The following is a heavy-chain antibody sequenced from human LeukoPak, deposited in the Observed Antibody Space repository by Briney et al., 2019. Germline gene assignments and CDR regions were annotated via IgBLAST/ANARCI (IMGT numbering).Heavy chain of an antibody. V-gene: IGHV4-34*01. CDR1: GGSFSGYY. J-gene: IGHJ4*02. D-gene: IGHD3-10*01. CDR3: ARAASVGMVRGETGGVDY. Sequence: SETLSLTCAVYGGSFSGYYWSWIRQPPGKGLEWIGEINHSGSTNYNPSLKSRVTISVDTSKNQFSLKLSSVTAADTAVYYCARAASVGMVRGETGGVDYWGQGTLVTVSS. CDR2: INHSGST.